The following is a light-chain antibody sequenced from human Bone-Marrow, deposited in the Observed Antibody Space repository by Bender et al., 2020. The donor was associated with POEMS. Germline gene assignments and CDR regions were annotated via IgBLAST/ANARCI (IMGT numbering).Light chain of an antibody. CDR3: QSFDDSLSASI. J-gene: IGLJ2*01. Sequence: QSALTQPASVSGSPGQSIAISCTGTTSDVGGYNYVSWYQQHPGKAPKLMIFDVSKRPSGVPERLSTYKLGASAFLDITGLQAGDEADYYCQSFDDSLSASIFGGGTKLTVL. CDR2: DVS. CDR1: TSDVGGYNY. V-gene: IGLV2-11*01.